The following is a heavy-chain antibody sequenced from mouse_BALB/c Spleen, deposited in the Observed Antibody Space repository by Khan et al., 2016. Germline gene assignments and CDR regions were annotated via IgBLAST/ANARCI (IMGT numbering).Heavy chain of an antibody. CDR1: GYSITSDYA. D-gene: IGHD4-1*01. Sequence: EVQLQESGPGLVKPSQSLSLTCTVTGYSITSDYAWNWIRQFPGNKLEWMGYISYSGSTSYNPSLKSRISITRDTSKNQFFLQLNSVTTEDTATYYCARWDHYFDYWGQGTTLTVSS. CDR3: ARWDHYFDY. J-gene: IGHJ2*01. V-gene: IGHV3-2*02. CDR2: ISYSGST.